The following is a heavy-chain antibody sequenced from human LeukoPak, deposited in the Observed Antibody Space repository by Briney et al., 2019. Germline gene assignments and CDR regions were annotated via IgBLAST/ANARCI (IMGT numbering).Heavy chain of an antibody. J-gene: IGHJ4*02. D-gene: IGHD2-15*01. V-gene: IGHV4-59*08. CDR2: IYYTGNT. CDR3: VRHSRVVAFDY. Sequence: TSETLSLTCTVSGVSISNHYSSWIRQPPGKGLEWIGYIYYTGNTNYNPSLKSRVTISEDTSKNQVSLELSSVTAADTAVYYCVRHSRVVAFDYWGQGNLVTASS. CDR1: GVSISNHY.